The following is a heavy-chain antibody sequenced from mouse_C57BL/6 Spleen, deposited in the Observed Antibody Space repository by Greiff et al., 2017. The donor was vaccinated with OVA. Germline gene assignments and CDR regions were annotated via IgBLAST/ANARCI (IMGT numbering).Heavy chain of an antibody. D-gene: IGHD1-1*01. CDR1: GFSLTSYG. CDR2: IWRGGST. J-gene: IGHJ4*01. CDR3: AKNSITTVVAPYAMDY. Sequence: VQLQQSGPGLVQPSQSLSITCTASGFSLTSYGVHWVRQSPGKGLEWLGVIWRGGSTDYNAAFMSRLSITKDNSKSQGFFKMNSLQADDTAIYYCAKNSITTVVAPYAMDYWGQGTSVTVSS. V-gene: IGHV2-5*01.